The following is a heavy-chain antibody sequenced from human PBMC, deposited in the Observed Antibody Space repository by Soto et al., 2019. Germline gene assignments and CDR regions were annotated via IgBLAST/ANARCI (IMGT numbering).Heavy chain of an antibody. Sequence: TLSLTCTVSGVSISSGGYYWSGIRQHPGKGLEWIGYIYYSGSTYYNPSLKSRVTISVDTSKNQFSLKLSSVTAADTAVYYCLRAGTKTLRDWFDTWRQGISVTVSS. CDR2: IYYSGST. CDR3: LRAGTKTLRDWFDT. CDR1: GVSISSGGYY. V-gene: IGHV4-31*03. J-gene: IGHJ5*02. D-gene: IGHD1-1*01.